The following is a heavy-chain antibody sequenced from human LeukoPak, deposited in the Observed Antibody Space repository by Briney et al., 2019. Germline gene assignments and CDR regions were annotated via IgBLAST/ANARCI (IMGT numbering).Heavy chain of an antibody. D-gene: IGHD2-2*01. V-gene: IGHV3-23*01. CDR2: MTSDGRT. J-gene: IGHJ6*03. CDR3: ANVGVAAASPPFYLDV. Sequence: PGGTLTLSGAASGFTFSNYAMVWVRQAPGKGLDWVSAMTSDGRTFYADSVRGRVTISSDNSKNTLYLQMNSLGDEDTAEYFCANVGVAAASPPFYLDVWGKGTTVTVSS. CDR1: GFTFSNYA.